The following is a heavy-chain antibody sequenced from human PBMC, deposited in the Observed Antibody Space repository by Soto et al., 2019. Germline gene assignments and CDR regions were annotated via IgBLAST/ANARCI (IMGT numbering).Heavy chain of an antibody. V-gene: IGHV1-69*04. J-gene: IGHJ4*02. CDR2: IIPILGIA. CDR3: ARGIIVGATDFDY. CDR1: GGTFSSYA. Sequence: ASVKVSCKASGGTFSSYAISWVRQAPGQGLEWMGRIIPILGIANYAQKFQGRVTITADKSTSTAYMELSSLRSEDTAVYYCARGIIVGATDFDYWGQGTLVTVSS. D-gene: IGHD1-26*01.